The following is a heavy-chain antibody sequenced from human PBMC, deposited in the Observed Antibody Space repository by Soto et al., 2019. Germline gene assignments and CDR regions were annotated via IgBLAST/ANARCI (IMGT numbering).Heavy chain of an antibody. CDR1: GYTFTSYY. CDR2: INPSGGST. V-gene: IGHV1-46*01. D-gene: IGHD2-2*01. CDR3: AKGGVVPAAIGDNWFDP. Sequence: ASVKVSCKASGYTFTSYYMHWVRQAPGQGLEWMGIINPSGGSTSYAQKFQGRVTMTRDTSTSTVYMELSSLRSEDTAVYYCAKGGVVPAAIGDNWFDPWGQGTLVTVSS. J-gene: IGHJ5*02.